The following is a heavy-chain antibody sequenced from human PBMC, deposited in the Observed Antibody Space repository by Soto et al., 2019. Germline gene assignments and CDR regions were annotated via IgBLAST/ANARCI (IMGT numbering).Heavy chain of an antibody. J-gene: IGHJ4*02. CDR2: VSPYTGKT. CDR3: ARDLTAPDQIVLLPAAFHC. V-gene: IGHV1-18*01. D-gene: IGHD2-2*01. Sequence: ASVKVSCKTSGYTFSSYGINCVRQAPGLGIEWMGWVSPYTGKTNYAPRFQGRVTMTTETSTSTAYMELRSLRSDDTALYYCARDLTAPDQIVLLPAAFHCSGQATRLTGSS. CDR1: GYTFSSYG.